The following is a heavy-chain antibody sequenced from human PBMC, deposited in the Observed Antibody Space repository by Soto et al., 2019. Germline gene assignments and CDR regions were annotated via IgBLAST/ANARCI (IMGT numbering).Heavy chain of an antibody. Sequence: ASVKVSCKASGYTFTTYAITWVRQAPGQGLEWMGWISAYNGNTNYAQNLQGRVTMTTDTSTSTAYMELRSLRSDDTAVYYCASLGYCRTGRCHRNDYWGQGNLVTVSS. J-gene: IGHJ4*02. D-gene: IGHD2-15*01. CDR1: GYTFTTYA. CDR3: ASLGYCRTGRCHRNDY. V-gene: IGHV1-18*01. CDR2: ISAYNGNT.